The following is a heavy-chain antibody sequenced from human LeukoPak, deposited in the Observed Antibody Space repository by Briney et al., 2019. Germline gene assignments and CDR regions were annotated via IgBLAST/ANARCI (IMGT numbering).Heavy chain of an antibody. Sequence: GGSLRLPCAASGFTFSSYAMSWVRQAPGKGLEWVSAISGSGGSTYYADSVKGRFTISRDNSKNTLYLQMNSLRAEDTAVYYCANSRIRWQLDYWGQGTLVTVSS. D-gene: IGHD4-23*01. V-gene: IGHV3-23*01. CDR1: GFTFSSYA. CDR3: ANSRIRWQLDY. CDR2: ISGSGGST. J-gene: IGHJ4*02.